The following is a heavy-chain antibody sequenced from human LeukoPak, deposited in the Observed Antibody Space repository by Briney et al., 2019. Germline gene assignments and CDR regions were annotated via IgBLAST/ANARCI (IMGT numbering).Heavy chain of an antibody. CDR2: IKQNGSEK. CDR1: GFTFSSYW. V-gene: IGHV3-7*01. Sequence: PGGSLRLSCAASGFTFSSYWMSWVRQAPGKGLEWVANIKQNGSEKYYVDSVKGRFTISRDNAKNSLYLQMNSLRAEDTAVYYCASGPDGSVIDYWGQGTLVTVSP. CDR3: ASGPDGSVIDY. J-gene: IGHJ4*02. D-gene: IGHD2-15*01.